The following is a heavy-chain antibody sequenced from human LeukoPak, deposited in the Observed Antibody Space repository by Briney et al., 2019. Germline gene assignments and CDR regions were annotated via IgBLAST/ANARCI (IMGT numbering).Heavy chain of an antibody. V-gene: IGHV3-13*01. D-gene: IGHD3-10*01. Sequence: PGGSLRLSCAASGFTFSSKDMHWVRQVIGKGLEWVSGIGTAGATYYAGSVEGRFTISRENAKNSLYLQMNSLRTGDTAVYYCARSRLGSNVFDIWGQGTMVTVSS. CDR3: ARSRLGSNVFDI. J-gene: IGHJ3*02. CDR2: IGTAGAT. CDR1: GFTFSSKD.